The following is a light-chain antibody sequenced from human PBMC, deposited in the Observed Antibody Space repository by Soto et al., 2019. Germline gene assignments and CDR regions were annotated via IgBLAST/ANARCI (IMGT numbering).Light chain of an antibody. CDR1: QIISSW. J-gene: IGKJ1*01. V-gene: IGKV1-5*01. Sequence: EIQMTQSPTTLSGSLLYRFTITARASQIISSWLAWYQQKPGKAPKFLIYAESTLQSGVPARFSGSGSGTDFTLTISGLQSEDFATYYCKQYYSYPLTFGQGTKVDIK. CDR3: KQYYSYPLT. CDR2: AES.